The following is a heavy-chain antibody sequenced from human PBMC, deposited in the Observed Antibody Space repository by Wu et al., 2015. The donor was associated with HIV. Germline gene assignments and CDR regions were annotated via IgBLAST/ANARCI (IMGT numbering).Heavy chain of an antibody. Sequence: QVQLVQSGAEVKKPGASVKVSCKASGYTFTSYYMHWVRQAPGQGLEWMGIINPSGGSTSYAQKFQGRVTMTRDTSTSTVYMELSSLRSEDTAVYYCARDSTDLNYDYVWGSYRHRAYNWFDPWGQGTLVTVSS. CDR2: INPSGGST. J-gene: IGHJ5*02. D-gene: IGHD3-16*02. CDR1: GYTFTSYY. V-gene: IGHV1-46*01. CDR3: ARDSTDLNYDYVWGSYRHRAYNWFDP.